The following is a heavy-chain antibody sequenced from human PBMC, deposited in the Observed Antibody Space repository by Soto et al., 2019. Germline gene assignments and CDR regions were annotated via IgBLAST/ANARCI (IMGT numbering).Heavy chain of an antibody. V-gene: IGHV1-46*01. D-gene: IGHD3-22*01. CDR2: INPSGGST. J-gene: IGHJ4*02. CDR3: ARGGYYYDSSGYYKMNY. CDR1: GYTFTSYY. Sequence: ASVKVSCKASGYTFTSYYMHWVRQAPGQGLEWMGIINPSGGSTRYAQKFQGRVTMTRDTCTSTVYMELSSLRSEDTAVYYCARGGYYYDSSGYYKMNYWGQGTLVTVSS.